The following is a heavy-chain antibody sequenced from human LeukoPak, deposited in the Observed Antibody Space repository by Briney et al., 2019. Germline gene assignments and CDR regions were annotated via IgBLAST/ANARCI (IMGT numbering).Heavy chain of an antibody. CDR2: IYSGGST. D-gene: IGHD4-17*01. CDR3: ARHLSGDDI. Sequence: GGSLRLSCAASGFTVSSNYMNWVRQAPGKGLEWVSIIYSGGSTYYADSVKGRFTISRDNSKNTLYLQMNTLRAEDTAVYYCARHLSGDDIWGQGTMVTVSS. J-gene: IGHJ3*02. CDR1: GFTVSSNY. V-gene: IGHV3-66*04.